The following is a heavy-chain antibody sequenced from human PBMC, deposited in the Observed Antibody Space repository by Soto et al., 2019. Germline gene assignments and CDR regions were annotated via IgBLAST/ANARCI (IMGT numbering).Heavy chain of an antibody. CDR2: IYYSGST. Sequence: PSETLSLTCTVSGGSISISSYYLGWIRQPPGKGLEWIGSIYYSGSTYYNPSLKSRVTISVDTSKNQFSLKLSSVTAAETAVYYCAARTYFYGSGSYSWLDPWGQGNLVTISS. J-gene: IGHJ5*02. V-gene: IGHV4-39*01. CDR1: GGSISISSYY. D-gene: IGHD3-10*01. CDR3: AARTYFYGSGSYSWLDP.